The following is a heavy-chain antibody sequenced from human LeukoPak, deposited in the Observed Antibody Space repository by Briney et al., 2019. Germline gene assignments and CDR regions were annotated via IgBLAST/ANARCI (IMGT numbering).Heavy chain of an antibody. CDR1: GVSISNHY. Sequence: SETLSLTCTVSGVSISNHYSSWIRQPPGKGLEWIGYIYYTGNTNYNPSLKSRVTISVDTSKNQFSLKLSSVTAADTAVYYCAREGTAGTNLNWFDPWGQGTLVTVSS. D-gene: IGHD1-1*01. J-gene: IGHJ5*02. CDR3: AREGTAGTNLNWFDP. V-gene: IGHV4-59*11. CDR2: IYYTGNT.